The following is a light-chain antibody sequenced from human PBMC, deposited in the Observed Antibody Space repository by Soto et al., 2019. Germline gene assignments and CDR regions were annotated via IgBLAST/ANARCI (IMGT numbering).Light chain of an antibody. CDR2: DAF. Sequence: EVVLTQSPATLSLSPGERATLSCRASRTIDIYLAWYQQKPGQAPRLLIYDAFQRAAGIPTRFSGSVFGTDFPLTIASLEPEYFAVYYCQQRSNWYPPFTFGHWTKFE. J-gene: IGKJ2*01. CDR1: RTIDIY. CDR3: QQRSNWYPPFT. V-gene: IGKV3-11*01.